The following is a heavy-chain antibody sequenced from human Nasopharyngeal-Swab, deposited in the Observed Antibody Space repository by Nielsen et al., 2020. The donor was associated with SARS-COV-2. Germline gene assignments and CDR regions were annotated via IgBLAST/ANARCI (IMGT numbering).Heavy chain of an antibody. Sequence: GGSMRHSCAASGFTCTSYAMEWVRQAPGKGLEWLSAVNGNGADTYYADSVKGRFTISKDNSKNTLYLHMNSLRAEDTAVYYCAKDLTGYYAPLDQWGQGVLVTVSS. J-gene: IGHJ4*02. V-gene: IGHV3-23*01. CDR1: GFTCTSYA. CDR2: VNGNGADT. CDR3: AKDLTGYYAPLDQ. D-gene: IGHD3-9*01.